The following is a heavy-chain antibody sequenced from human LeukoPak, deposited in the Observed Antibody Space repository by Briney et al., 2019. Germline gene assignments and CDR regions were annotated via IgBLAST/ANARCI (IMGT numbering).Heavy chain of an antibody. CDR1: GYTFTSYD. V-gene: IGHV1-8*01. Sequence: ASVKVSCKASGYTFTSYDINWVRQATGQGLEWMGWMNPNSGNTGYAQKFQGRVTMTRNTSISTAYMEPSSLRSEDTAVYYCARKSGVVTSLGYYYYYMDVWGKGTTVTISS. CDR2: MNPNSGNT. CDR3: ARKSGVVTSLGYYYYYMDV. D-gene: IGHD2-21*02. J-gene: IGHJ6*03.